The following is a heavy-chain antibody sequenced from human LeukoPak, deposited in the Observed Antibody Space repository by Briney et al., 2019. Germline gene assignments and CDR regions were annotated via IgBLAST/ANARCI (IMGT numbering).Heavy chain of an antibody. J-gene: IGHJ4*02. D-gene: IGHD2/OR15-2a*01. CDR1: GGSISSGDYY. CDR3: ARAMRQNPTPPDY. V-gene: IGHV4-61*08. Sequence: SETLSLTCTVSGGSISSGDYYWSWIRQPPGKGLEWIGYIYYSGSTYYNPSLKSRVTISVDTSKNQFSLKLSSVTAADTAVYYCARAMRQNPTPPDYWGQGTLVTVSS. CDR2: IYYSGST.